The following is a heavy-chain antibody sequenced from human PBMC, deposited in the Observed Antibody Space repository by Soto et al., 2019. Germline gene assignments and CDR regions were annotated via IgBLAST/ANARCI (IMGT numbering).Heavy chain of an antibody. CDR3: AKDPWATTKDRGSHYYYYYMDV. CDR2: VSYDGSNK. J-gene: IGHJ6*03. Sequence: GGSLRLSCAASGFTFSSYGMHWVRQAPGKGLEWVAVVSYDGSNKCYADSVKGRFTISRDYSKNTLYLEINSLRAEDTAVYYCAKDPWATTKDRGSHYYYYYMDVWGKGTTVTVSS. CDR1: GFTFSSYG. V-gene: IGHV3-30*18. D-gene: IGHD5-12*01.